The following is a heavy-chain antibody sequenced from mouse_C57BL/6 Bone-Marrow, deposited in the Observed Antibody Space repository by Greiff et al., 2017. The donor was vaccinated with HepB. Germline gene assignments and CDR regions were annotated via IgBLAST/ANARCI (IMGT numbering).Heavy chain of an antibody. V-gene: IGHV1-76*01. Sequence: VQLQQSGAELVRPGASVKLSCKASGYTFTDYYINWVKQRPGQGLEWIARIYPGSGNTYYNEKFKGKATLTAEKSSSTAYMQLSSLTSEDSAVYFCARRAYGSQSHWYFDVWGTGTTVTVSS. CDR3: ARRAYGSQSHWYFDV. CDR2: IYPGSGNT. D-gene: IGHD1-1*01. CDR1: GYTFTDYY. J-gene: IGHJ1*03.